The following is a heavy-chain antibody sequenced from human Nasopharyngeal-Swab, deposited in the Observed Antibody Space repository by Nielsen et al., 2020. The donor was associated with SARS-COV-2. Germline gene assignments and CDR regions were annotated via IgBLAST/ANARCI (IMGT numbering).Heavy chain of an antibody. CDR1: GYTFTSYD. D-gene: IGHD6-19*01. CDR3: AREGAAVAGDWYFDL. V-gene: IGHV1-69*13. J-gene: IGHJ2*01. CDR2: IIPIFGTA. Sequence: SVKVSCKASGYTFTSYDINWVRQAPGQGLEWMGGIIPIFGTANYAQKFQGRVTITADESTSTAYMELSSLRSEDTAVYYCAREGAAVAGDWYFDLWGRGTLVTVSS.